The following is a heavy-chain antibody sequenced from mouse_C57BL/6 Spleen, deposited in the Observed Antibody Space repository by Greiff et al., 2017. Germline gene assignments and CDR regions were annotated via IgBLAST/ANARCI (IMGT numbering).Heavy chain of an antibody. CDR3: ARMGFTTVVYVDY. J-gene: IGHJ2*01. CDR1: GYTFTDYY. V-gene: IGHV1-26*01. Sequence: VQLQQSGPELVKPGASVKISCKASGYTFTDYYMNWVKQSHGKSLEWIGDINPNNGGTSYNQKVKGKATLTVDKSSSPAYMELRSRTSEDSAVYYCARMGFTTVVYVDYWGQGTTLTVSS. D-gene: IGHD1-1*01. CDR2: INPNNGGT.